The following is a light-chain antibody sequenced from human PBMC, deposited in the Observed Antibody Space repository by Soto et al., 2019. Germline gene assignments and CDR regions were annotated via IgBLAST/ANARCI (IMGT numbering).Light chain of an antibody. CDR1: QSISSY. J-gene: IGKJ1*01. CDR3: QQYKSYSQT. CDR2: KAS. V-gene: IGKV1-5*03. Sequence: DIQMTQSPSTLSAPVGDRVTITCRASQSISSYLAWYQQKPGEAPKLLIYKASTLETGVPSRFSGSGSGTEFTLTISSLQPDDFATYYCQQYKSYSQTFGQGTKVEIK.